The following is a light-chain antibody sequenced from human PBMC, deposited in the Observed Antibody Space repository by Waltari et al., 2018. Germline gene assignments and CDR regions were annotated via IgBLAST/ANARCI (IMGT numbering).Light chain of an antibody. J-gene: IGLJ3*02. CDR2: DDS. Sequence: SYVLTQPPSVSVAPGQTASVTCTGSNIGSKRVHWYQQRPGQAPVLVVSDDSDRPSGIPDRFSGSKSGHTATLSISGVEAGDEADFYCQVRGGADDFWVFGGGTRLTVL. CDR3: QVRGGADDFWV. CDR1: NIGSKR. V-gene: IGLV3-21*02.